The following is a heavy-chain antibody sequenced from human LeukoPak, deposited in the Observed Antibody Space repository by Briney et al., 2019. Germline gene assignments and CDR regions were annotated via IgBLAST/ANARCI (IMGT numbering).Heavy chain of an antibody. CDR2: IYYSGST. V-gene: IGHV4-59*01. CDR1: GGSISSYY. Sequence: SETQSLTCTVSGGSISSYYWSWIRQPPGKGLEWIGYIYYSGSTNYNPSLKSRVTISVDTSKNQFSLKLSSVTAADTAVYYCARVYDILTDYYFDYWGQGTLVTVSS. D-gene: IGHD3-9*01. J-gene: IGHJ4*02. CDR3: ARVYDILTDYYFDY.